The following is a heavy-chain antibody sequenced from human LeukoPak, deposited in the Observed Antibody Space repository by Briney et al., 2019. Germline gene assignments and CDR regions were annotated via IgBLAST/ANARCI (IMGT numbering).Heavy chain of an antibody. CDR1: GYTFTGYY. V-gene: IGHV1-2*04. J-gene: IGHJ4*02. CDR2: INPISGGT. Sequence: ASVKVSCKASGYTFTGYYMHWVRQAPGQGLEWMGWINPISGGTNYAQKFQGWVTMTRDTSISTAYMEVSRLRSDDTAVYYCARDRGYSSGWFYSDYWGQGTLVTVSS. D-gene: IGHD6-19*01. CDR3: ARDRGYSSGWFYSDY.